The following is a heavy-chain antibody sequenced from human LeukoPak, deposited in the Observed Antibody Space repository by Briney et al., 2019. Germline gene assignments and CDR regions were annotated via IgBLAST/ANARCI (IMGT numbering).Heavy chain of an antibody. V-gene: IGHV4-39*01. Sequence: MPSETLSLTCTVSGGSISSSSYYWGWIRRPPGKGLEWIGSIYYSGSTYYNPSLKSRVTISVDTSKNQFSLKLSSVTAADTAVYYCARRASYYDFWSGYEEAFDIWGQGTMVTVSS. CDR3: ARRASYYDFWSGYEEAFDI. D-gene: IGHD3-3*01. CDR1: GGSISSSSYY. J-gene: IGHJ3*02. CDR2: IYYSGST.